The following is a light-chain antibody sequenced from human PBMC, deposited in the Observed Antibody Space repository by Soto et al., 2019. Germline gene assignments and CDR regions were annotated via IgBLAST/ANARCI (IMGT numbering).Light chain of an antibody. CDR1: SNDVGGYDS. CDR2: EVS. V-gene: IGLV2-8*01. J-gene: IGLJ2*01. Sequence: QSALTQPPSASGSPGQSVTISCTGTSNDVGGYDSVSWYQQHPGKAPKLMIYEVSKRPSGVPDRFSGSKSGNTASLTVSGLQAEDEADYYCSSYAGINNLVFGGGTQLTVL. CDR3: SSYAGINNLV.